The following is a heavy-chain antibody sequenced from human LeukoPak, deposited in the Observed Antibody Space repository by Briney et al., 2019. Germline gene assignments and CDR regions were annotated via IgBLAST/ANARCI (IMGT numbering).Heavy chain of an antibody. V-gene: IGHV3-21*01. CDR1: GFTFSSYS. CDR3: ARDGTPISSSYSYYYMDV. J-gene: IGHJ6*03. Sequence: GGSLRLSCAASGFTFSSYSMNWVRQAPGKGLEWVSSISSSSSYIYYADSVKGRFTISRDNAKNSLYLQMNSLRAEDTAVYYCARDGTPISSSYSYYYMDVWGKGTTVTVSS. CDR2: ISSSSSYI. D-gene: IGHD6-6*01.